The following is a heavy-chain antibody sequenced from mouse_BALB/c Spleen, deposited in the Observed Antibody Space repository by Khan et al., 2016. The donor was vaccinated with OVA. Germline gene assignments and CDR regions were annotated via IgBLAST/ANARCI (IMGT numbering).Heavy chain of an antibody. D-gene: IGHD3-2*02. CDR1: GYIFTSYW. J-gene: IGHJ2*01. Sequence: VQLQQSGAELVRPGTSVKLSCKTSGYIFTSYWIHWVKQRSGQGLEWIARIYPGTDSTYYSENFKGKATLTADKSSSTAYMQLSSLNSEDSAVFFCAREEALYYVDDWGQGTTVTVSS. V-gene: IGHV1S132*01. CDR2: IYPGTDST. CDR3: AREEALYYVDD.